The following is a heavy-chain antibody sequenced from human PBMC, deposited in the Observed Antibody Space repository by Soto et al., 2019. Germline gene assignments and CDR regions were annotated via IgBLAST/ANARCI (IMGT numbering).Heavy chain of an antibody. V-gene: IGHV3-30*18. CDR3: AKDSTFGDRGNYFDY. D-gene: IGHD3-10*01. CDR1: GFTFSNYA. CDR2: TSYDGANI. J-gene: IGHJ4*01. Sequence: GGSLRLSCAASGFTFSNYAMHWVRQAPGKWLEWVAVTSYDGANIYYADSVKGRFTISRDNSKNTLYLQMDSLRDEDTAVYFCAKDSTFGDRGNYFDYWGHGXLVTVS.